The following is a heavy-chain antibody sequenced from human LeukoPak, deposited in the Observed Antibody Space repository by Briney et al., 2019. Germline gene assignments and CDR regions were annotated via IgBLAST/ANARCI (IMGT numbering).Heavy chain of an antibody. D-gene: IGHD1-1*01. CDR1: GFTFRDYY. CDR2: ISSSGSTI. J-gene: IGHJ4*02. CDR3: ARAPQLQVHPYYFDY. V-gene: IGHV3-11*04. Sequence: PGGSLRLSCAASGFTFRDYYMSWIRQAPGKGLEWVSYISSSGSTIYYADSVKGRFTISRDNAKNSLYLQMNSLRAEDTAVYYCARAPQLQVHPYYFDYWGQGTLVTVSS.